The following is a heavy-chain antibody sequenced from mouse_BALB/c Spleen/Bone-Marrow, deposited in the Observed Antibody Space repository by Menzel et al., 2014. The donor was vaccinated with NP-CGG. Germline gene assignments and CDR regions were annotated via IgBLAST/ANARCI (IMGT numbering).Heavy chain of an antibody. CDR3: ARRDDGYVFFDY. J-gene: IGHJ2*01. CDR2: INPSSGYT. V-gene: IGHV1-4*01. Sequence: VQLQQSGAELARPGASVKMSCRASGYTFTTYTIHWVRQRPGQGLEWIGYINPSSGYTNYIQKFKDKATLTADKSSSTAYMQLSSLTSEDSAVYYCARRDDGYVFFDYWGHGTTLTVSS. CDR1: GYTFTTYT. D-gene: IGHD2-3*01.